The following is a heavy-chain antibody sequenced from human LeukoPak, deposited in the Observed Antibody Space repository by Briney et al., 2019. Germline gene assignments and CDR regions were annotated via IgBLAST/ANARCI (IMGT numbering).Heavy chain of an antibody. Sequence: PSETLSLTCTVSGVSIRSYYWSWIRQPPGKRLEWIGYIQNSGSTKYNPSLKSRVSISMDTSEKQFSLRLSSVTAADTAVYYCARDVRFYDSTGYVYFDYWGQGSLVTVSS. D-gene: IGHD3-22*01. CDR2: IQNSGST. CDR1: GVSIRSYY. CDR3: ARDVRFYDSTGYVYFDY. V-gene: IGHV4-59*01. J-gene: IGHJ4*02.